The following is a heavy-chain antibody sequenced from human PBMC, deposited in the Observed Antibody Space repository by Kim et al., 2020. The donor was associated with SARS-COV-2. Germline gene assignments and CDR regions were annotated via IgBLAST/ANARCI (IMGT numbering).Heavy chain of an antibody. CDR3: ALDSSGYYYFDY. V-gene: IGHV4-31*02. J-gene: IGHJ4*02. D-gene: IGHD6-19*01. Sequence: YYNPSLKSRVTISVDMSKNQFSLKLSSVTAADTAVYYCALDSSGYYYFDYWGQGTLVTVSS.